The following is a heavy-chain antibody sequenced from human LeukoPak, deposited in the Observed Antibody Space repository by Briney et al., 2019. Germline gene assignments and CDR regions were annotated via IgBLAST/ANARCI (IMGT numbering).Heavy chain of an antibody. CDR3: AKESRGGFDY. CDR2: ISWNSGSI. CDR1: GFTFDDYA. V-gene: IGHV3-9*01. J-gene: IGHJ4*02. Sequence: PGGSLRLSCAASGFTFDDYAMHWVRQAPGKGLEWVSGISWNSGSIGYADSVKGRFTISRDNAKNSLYLRMNSLRAEDTALYYCAKESRGGFDYWGQGTLVTVSS. D-gene: IGHD3-10*01.